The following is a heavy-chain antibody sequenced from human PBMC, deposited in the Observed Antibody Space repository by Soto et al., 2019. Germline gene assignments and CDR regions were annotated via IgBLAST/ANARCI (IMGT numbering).Heavy chain of an antibody. CDR1: VFSLTASGEG. D-gene: IGHD1-1*01. CDR3: ARKIIGPYNPQMDY. J-gene: IGHJ4*02. CDR2: IFWNGDK. Sequence: QITLKESGPTLVKPTQTLTLTCTFSVFSLTASGEGVAWIRQPPGKALEWLALIFWNGDKVYSSSLRSRLTITKDTPKNQGVLTMTNIDPADAATYYSARKIIGPYNPQMDYWGQGTLVTVSS. V-gene: IGHV2-5*01.